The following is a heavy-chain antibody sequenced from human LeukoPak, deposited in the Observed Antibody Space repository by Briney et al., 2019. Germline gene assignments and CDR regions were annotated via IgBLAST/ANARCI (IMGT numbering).Heavy chain of an antibody. V-gene: IGHV4-38-2*01. Sequence: PSETLSLTCAVSGYSISSGYYWGWVRQPPGKGLEWIGNIYHSGSTYKNPSLKSRVTISLDTSKNQFSLELSSVTAADTAMYYRARLSGAPVRHPIYHFDYWGQGTLVTVSS. CDR3: ARLSGAPVRHPIYHFDY. CDR2: IYHSGST. CDR1: GYSISSGYY. D-gene: IGHD2-2*02. J-gene: IGHJ4*02.